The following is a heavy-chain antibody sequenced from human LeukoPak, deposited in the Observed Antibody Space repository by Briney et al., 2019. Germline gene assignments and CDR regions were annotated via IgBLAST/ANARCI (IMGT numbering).Heavy chain of an antibody. CDR2: IKQDGSEK. D-gene: IGHD6-13*01. V-gene: IGHV3-7*01. CDR3: ARSAGSSGWYDGYYFDY. J-gene: IGHJ4*02. CDR1: GFTFSRYW. Sequence: PGGSLRLSCAASGFTFSRYWMSWVRQAPGKGLEWVANIKQDGSEKYYVDSVKGRFTISRDNAKISLYLQMNSLRAEDTAIYYCARSAGSSGWYDGYYFDYWGQGTLVTVSS.